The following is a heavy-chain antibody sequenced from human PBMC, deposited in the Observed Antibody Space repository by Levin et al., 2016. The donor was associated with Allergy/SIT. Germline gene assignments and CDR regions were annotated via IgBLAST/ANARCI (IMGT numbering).Heavy chain of an antibody. V-gene: IGHV1-18*01. Sequence: ASVKVSCKASGGTFSSYAISWVRQAPGQGLEWMGWISAYNGNTNYAQKLQGRVTMTTDTSTSTAYMELRSLRSDDTAVYYCAREERTYLENSSSWYYHYYGMDVWGQGTTVTVSS. J-gene: IGHJ6*02. CDR2: ISAYNGNT. CDR1: GGTFSSYA. CDR3: AREERTYLENSSSWYYHYYGMDV. D-gene: IGHD6-13*01.